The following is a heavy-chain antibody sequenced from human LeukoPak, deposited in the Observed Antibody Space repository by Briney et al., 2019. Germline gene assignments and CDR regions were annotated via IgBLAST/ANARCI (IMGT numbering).Heavy chain of an antibody. CDR1: GFPFNTYP. D-gene: IGHD2-15*01. CDR3: TRDSALLGVAFDL. Sequence: PGGSLRLSCSASGFPFNTYPIHGVRQAPGKGVEYVAGISSNGDNTDFADSAKGRFTISRDNSKSTLFLQMNSLRAEDTAVYFCTRDSALLGVAFDLWGQGTVVTVSS. CDR2: ISSNGDNT. V-gene: IGHV3-64D*06. J-gene: IGHJ3*01.